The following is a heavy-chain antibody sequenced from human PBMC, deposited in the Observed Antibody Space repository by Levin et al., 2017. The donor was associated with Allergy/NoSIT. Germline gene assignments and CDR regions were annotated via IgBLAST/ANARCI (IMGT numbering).Heavy chain of an antibody. CDR2: IYNSGST. CDR1: GDSTSNNY. D-gene: IGHD3-22*01. J-gene: IGHJ4*02. Sequence: SETLSLTCAVSGDSTSNNYWSWIRQPPGRGLEWIGHIYNSGSTNYNPSLKSRVTISVDTSKNQFSLRLSSVTAADTAVYYCARGPPYDNSGDYAKGGIDWGQGTLVTVSS. V-gene: IGHV4-59*12. CDR3: ARGPPYDNSGDYAKGGID.